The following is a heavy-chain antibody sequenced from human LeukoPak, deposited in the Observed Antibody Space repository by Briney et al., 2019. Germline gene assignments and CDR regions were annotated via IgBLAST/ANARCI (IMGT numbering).Heavy chain of an antibody. D-gene: IGHD6-13*01. Sequence: ASVKVSCKVSGYTLTELSMHWVRQAPGKGLEWMGGFDPEDGETIYAQKFQGRVTMTEDTSTDTAYMELSSLRSEDTAVYYCAALYSGSWYYFDYWGREPWSPSPQ. CDR3: AALYSGSWYYFDY. V-gene: IGHV1-24*01. J-gene: IGHJ4*02. CDR2: FDPEDGET. CDR1: GYTLTELS.